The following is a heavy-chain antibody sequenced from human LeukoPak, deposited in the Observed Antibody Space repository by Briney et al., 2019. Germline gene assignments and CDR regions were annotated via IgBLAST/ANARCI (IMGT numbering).Heavy chain of an antibody. CDR3: VRLRRNSDTSGFYYYYDF. J-gene: IGHJ4*02. CDR2: FSVRSNYI. V-gene: IGHV3-21*01. Sequence: PGGSLRLSCAASGYTFSSYSINWVRQAPGKGLEWVSSFSVRSNYIYYADSVRGRFRISRDDARDSLYLQMNSLRAEDTAVYYCVRLRRNSDTSGFYYYYDFWGQGTLVTVSS. D-gene: IGHD3-22*01. CDR1: GYTFSSYS.